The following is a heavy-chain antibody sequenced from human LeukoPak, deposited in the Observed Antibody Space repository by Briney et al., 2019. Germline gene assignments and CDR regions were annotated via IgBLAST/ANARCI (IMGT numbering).Heavy chain of an antibody. CDR3: ARDHRTMVRGVQGY. Sequence: ASVKVSCKASGYTFTRYAMHWVRQAPGQRLEWMGWINAGNGNTKYSQKFQGRVTITRDTSASTAYMELSSLRSEDTAVYYCARDHRTMVRGVQGYWGQGTLVTVSS. J-gene: IGHJ4*02. CDR2: INAGNGNT. CDR1: GYTFTRYA. D-gene: IGHD3-10*01. V-gene: IGHV1-3*01.